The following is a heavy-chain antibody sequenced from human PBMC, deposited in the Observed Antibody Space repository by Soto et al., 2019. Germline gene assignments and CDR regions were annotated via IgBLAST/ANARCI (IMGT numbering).Heavy chain of an antibody. D-gene: IGHD4-17*01. J-gene: IGHJ4*02. CDR3: ARDISGVTTYFDS. CDR1: GFSFRSHG. V-gene: IGHV3-33*01. CDR2: IWYDGSKK. Sequence: QVQLVESGGGVVQPGRSLRLSCAASGFSFRSHGMHWVRQAPGKGLEWVAVIWYDGSKKYYADSVKGRFTISRDNSKNTLYLEMNSLRAEDTAVYYCARDISGVTTYFDSWGQGSLVTVSS.